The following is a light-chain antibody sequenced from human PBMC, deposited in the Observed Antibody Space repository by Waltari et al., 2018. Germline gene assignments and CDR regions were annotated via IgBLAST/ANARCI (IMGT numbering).Light chain of an antibody. Sequence: QSALIQPPSASGSPGQSVTISCTGTSSDVGVYNYVSWYQQHPGKAPKLMIYEVSKRPSGVPDRFSGSKSGNTASLTVSGLQAEDEADYYCSSYAGSNNLVFGGGTKLTVL. CDR3: SSYAGSNNLV. V-gene: IGLV2-8*01. CDR2: EVS. J-gene: IGLJ2*01. CDR1: SSDVGVYNY.